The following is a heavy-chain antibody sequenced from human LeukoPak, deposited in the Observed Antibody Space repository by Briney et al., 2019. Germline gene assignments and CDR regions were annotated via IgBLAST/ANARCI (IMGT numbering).Heavy chain of an antibody. CDR3: GKTTVGYSSGQKPAWPVDF. CDR2: IFGSGGSP. CDR1: GFTFGSHA. J-gene: IGHJ4*02. D-gene: IGHD5-18*01. Sequence: QPGGSLNLSCEASGFTFGSHAMYWVRRAPGKGLEWVEGIFGSGGSPHYADSVKGRFTISRDNPRNTVYLQINSLRDDDTAVYYCGKTTVGYSSGQKPAWPVDFWGQGTLVTVSS. V-gene: IGHV3-23*01.